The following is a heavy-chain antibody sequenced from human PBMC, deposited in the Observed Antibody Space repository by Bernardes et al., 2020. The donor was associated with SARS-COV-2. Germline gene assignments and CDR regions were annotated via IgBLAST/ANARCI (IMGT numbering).Heavy chain of an antibody. CDR2: ITSTSIYI. D-gene: IGHD3-22*01. V-gene: IGHV3-21*01. CDR1: GFTFSNSD. CDR3: ARLVFLGYGNWYFDL. J-gene: IGHJ2*01. Sequence: GGSLRLSCAASGFTFSNSDMVWVRQAPGKGLDWVSSITSTSIYIYYTDSVKGRFAISRDNARNSLFLQMNSLTVEDTAAYYCARLVFLGYGNWYFDLWGRGTLVTVSS.